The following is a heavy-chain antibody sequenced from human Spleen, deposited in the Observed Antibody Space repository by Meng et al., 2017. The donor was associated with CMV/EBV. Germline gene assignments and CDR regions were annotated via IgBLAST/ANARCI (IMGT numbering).Heavy chain of an antibody. CDR1: GGSFSGYY. D-gene: IGHD4-17*01. CDR2: INHSGST. V-gene: IGHV4-34*01. J-gene: IGHJ4*02. Sequence: SETLSLTCAVYGGSFSGYYWSWIRQPPGKGLEWIGEINHSGSTNYNPSLKSRVTISVDTSKNQFSLKLSSVTAAGTAVYYCARGHYGDYEDYFDYWGQGTLVTVSS. CDR3: ARGHYGDYEDYFDY.